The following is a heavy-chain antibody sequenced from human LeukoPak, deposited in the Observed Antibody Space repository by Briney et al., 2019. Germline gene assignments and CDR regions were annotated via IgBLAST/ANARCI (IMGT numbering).Heavy chain of an antibody. CDR3: ARESSEYSYGRTNWFDP. V-gene: IGHV1-2*06. D-gene: IGHD5-18*01. Sequence: ASVKVSCKASGYTFTGYYMHWVRQAPGQGLEWMGRINPNSGGTNYAQKFQGRVTMTRDTSISTAYMELSRLRSDDTAVYYCARESSEYSYGRTNWFDPWGQGTLVTVSS. J-gene: IGHJ5*02. CDR1: GYTFTGYY. CDR2: INPNSGGT.